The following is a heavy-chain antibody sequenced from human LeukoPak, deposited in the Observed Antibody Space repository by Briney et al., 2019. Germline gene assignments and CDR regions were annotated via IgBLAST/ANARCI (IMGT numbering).Heavy chain of an antibody. V-gene: IGHV4-30-4*08. CDR1: GGSISSGDYY. CDR2: IYYSGST. Sequence: SETLSLTCTVSGGSISSGDYYWSWIRQPPGKGLEWIGYIYYSGSTHYNPSLKSRVTISVDTYKNQFSLKLSSVTAADTAVYYCASRGRYWFDPWGQGTLVTVSS. CDR3: ASRGRYWFDP. J-gene: IGHJ5*02.